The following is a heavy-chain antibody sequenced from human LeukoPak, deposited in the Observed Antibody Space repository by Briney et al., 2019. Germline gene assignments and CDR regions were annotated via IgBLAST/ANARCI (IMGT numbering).Heavy chain of an antibody. CDR2: ISWASGSL. V-gene: IGHV3-9*03. D-gene: IGHD6-13*01. Sequence: QPGRSLRLSCIGSGFTFDDYAMHWVRQVPGKGLEWVSGISWASGSLAYADSVKGRFTVSRDNAKNSLYPQMNSLRSEDMALYYCAKDRQKGSSLTAAGDAFDVWGHGTMVIVSS. J-gene: IGHJ3*01. CDR3: AKDRQKGSSLTAAGDAFDV. CDR1: GFTFDDYA.